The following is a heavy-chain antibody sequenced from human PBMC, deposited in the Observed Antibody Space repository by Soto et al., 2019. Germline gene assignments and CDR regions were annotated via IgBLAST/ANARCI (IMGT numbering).Heavy chain of an antibody. CDR2: INHSGST. D-gene: IGHD2-21*02. V-gene: IGHV4-34*01. Sequence: ETLSLTCAVYGGSFSGYYWSWIRQPPGKGLEWIGEINHSGSTNYNPSLKSRVTISVDTSKNQFSLKLSSVTAADTAVYYCARDCYGGNSFSYGMDVWGQGTTVTVSS. CDR1: GGSFSGYY. CDR3: ARDCYGGNSFSYGMDV. J-gene: IGHJ6*02.